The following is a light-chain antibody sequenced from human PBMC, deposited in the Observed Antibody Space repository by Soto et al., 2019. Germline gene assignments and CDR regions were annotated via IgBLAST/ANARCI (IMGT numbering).Light chain of an antibody. Sequence: DIQMTQSPSTLSASVGDRVTIPCRASQSISDWLAWYQQKPGKAPKLLIYKASTLESGVPSRFSGSGSGTEFTLTISSLQPDDFATYYCQQYNTYSRTFGQGTKVEIK. CDR2: KAS. CDR1: QSISDW. J-gene: IGKJ1*01. CDR3: QQYNTYSRT. V-gene: IGKV1-5*03.